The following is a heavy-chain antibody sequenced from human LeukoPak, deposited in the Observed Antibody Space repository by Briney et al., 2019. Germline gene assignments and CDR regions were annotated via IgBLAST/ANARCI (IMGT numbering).Heavy chain of an antibody. D-gene: IGHD2-2*01. CDR3: ARDTRGESDY. CDR2: ISSSSDTI. J-gene: IGHJ4*02. CDR1: GFTFSSYS. V-gene: IGHV3-48*04. Sequence: RTGGSLRLSCAASGFTFSSYSMNWVRQAPGKGLEWISYISSSSDTIYYADSVKGRFTISRDNAKNSLYLQMNSLRAEDTAVYYCARDTRGESDYWGQGTLVTVSS.